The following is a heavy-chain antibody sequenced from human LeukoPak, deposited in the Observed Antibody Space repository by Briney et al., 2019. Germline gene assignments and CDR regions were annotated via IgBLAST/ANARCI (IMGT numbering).Heavy chain of an antibody. CDR3: ATQSRGIAARLGYYYYYMDV. D-gene: IGHD6-6*01. Sequence: KVSCKASGGTFSSYAISWVRQAPGQGLEWMGGIIPIFGTANYAQKFQGRVTIITDESTSTAYMELSSLRSEDTAVYYCATQSRGIAARLGYYYYYMDVWGKGTTVTVSS. V-gene: IGHV1-69*05. CDR2: IIPIFGTA. J-gene: IGHJ6*03. CDR1: GGTFSSYA.